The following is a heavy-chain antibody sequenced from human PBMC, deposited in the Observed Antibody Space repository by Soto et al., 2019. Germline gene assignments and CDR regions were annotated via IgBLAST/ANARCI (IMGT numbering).Heavy chain of an antibody. Sequence: GESLKISCKGSGYSFTSYWISWVRQMPGKGLEWMGRIDPSDSYTNYSPSFQGHGTISADKSISTACLQWSSLKASETAMYYFARNRARVTSPIWGDLDXXLYDYXXXVWGQGTTVTVSS. CDR2: IDPSDSYT. CDR3: ARNRARVTSPIWGDLDXXLYDYXXXV. D-gene: IGHD7-27*01. CDR1: GYSFTSYW. V-gene: IGHV5-10-1*01. J-gene: IGHJ6*02.